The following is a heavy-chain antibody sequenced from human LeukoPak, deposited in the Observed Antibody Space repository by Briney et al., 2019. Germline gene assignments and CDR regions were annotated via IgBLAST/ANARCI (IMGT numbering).Heavy chain of an antibody. D-gene: IGHD1-1*01. CDR1: GGPFNGYY. V-gene: IGHV4-34*01. CDR3: ARHVVTRRPPAATKRTWFDP. CDR2: INHSGST. J-gene: IGHJ5*02. Sequence: PSETLSLTCAVYGGPFNGYYWSWIRQPPGKGLEWIGEINHSGSTNYNPSLKSRVTISIHTSKNHSLKLNSVTAADTAIYYRARHVVTRRPPAATKRTWFDPWGQGTLVTVSS.